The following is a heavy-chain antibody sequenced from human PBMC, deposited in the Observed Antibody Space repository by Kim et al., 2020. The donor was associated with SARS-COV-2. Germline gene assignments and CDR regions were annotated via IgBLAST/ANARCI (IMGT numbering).Heavy chain of an antibody. J-gene: IGHJ6*02. D-gene: IGHD6-13*01. CDR1: GGSFSGYY. CDR3: ARGLSRIWYAQQPLGRGMDV. Sequence: SETLSLTCAVYGGSFSGYYWSWIRQPPGKGLEWIGEINHSGSTNYNPSLKSRVTISVDTSKNQFSLKLSSVTAADTAVYYCARGLSRIWYAQQPLGRGMDVWGQGTTVTVSS. CDR2: INHSGST. V-gene: IGHV4-34*01.